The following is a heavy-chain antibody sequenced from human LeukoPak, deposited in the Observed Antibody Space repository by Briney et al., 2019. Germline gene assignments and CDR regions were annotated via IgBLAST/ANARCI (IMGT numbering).Heavy chain of an antibody. CDR3: ATQKYDFWSGYYLAFDY. V-gene: IGHV4-61*02. CDR1: GGSISSGSYY. CDR2: IHTSGST. J-gene: IGHJ4*02. D-gene: IGHD3-3*01. Sequence: SETLSLTCTVSGGSISSGSYYWSWIRQPAGKGLEWIGRIHTSGSTNYNPSLKSRVTISVDTSKNQFSLKLSSVTAADTAVYYCATQKYDFWSGYYLAFDYWGQGTLVTVSS.